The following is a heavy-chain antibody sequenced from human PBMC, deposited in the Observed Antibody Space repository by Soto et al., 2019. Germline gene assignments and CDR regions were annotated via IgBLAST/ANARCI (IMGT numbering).Heavy chain of an antibody. CDR2: ISSSSSYK. J-gene: IGHJ3*02. Sequence: EVQLVESGGGLVKPGGSLRLSCAASGFTFSSYSMNWVRQAPGKGLEWVSSISSSSSYKYYADSVKGRFTISRDNAKNSLYLQMNSLRAEDTAVYYCAFAGSGSYSNVPDAFDIWGQGTMVTVSS. CDR3: AFAGSGSYSNVPDAFDI. D-gene: IGHD3-10*01. CDR1: GFTFSSYS. V-gene: IGHV3-21*01.